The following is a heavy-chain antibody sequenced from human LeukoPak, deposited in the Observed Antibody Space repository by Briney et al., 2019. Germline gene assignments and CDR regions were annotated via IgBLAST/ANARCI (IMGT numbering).Heavy chain of an antibody. CDR2: INSRGRDT. V-gene: IGHV3-21*01. D-gene: IGHD2-15*01. J-gene: IGHJ6*02. CDR1: GFSFSIHS. CDR3: AREVVTRQDLDV. Sequence: PGGSLRLSCAASGFSFSIHSMNWVRQAPGKGLEWVASINSRGRDTYHADSVKGRFTISRDSAKSSLYLQMNSLRAEDTAIYYCAREVVTRQDLDVWGQGTTVTVSS.